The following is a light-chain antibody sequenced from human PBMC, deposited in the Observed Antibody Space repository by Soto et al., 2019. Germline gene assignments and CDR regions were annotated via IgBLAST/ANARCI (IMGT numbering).Light chain of an antibody. CDR2: SSS. J-gene: IGKJ4*01. Sequence: EIVLTQSPATLSLSPGERATLSCRASQSVRNDLVWYHQKPGQAPSVINHSSSNRATGIPASYRGSGSGTDFTLTISSLEPEDFAVYYCQRRTNWPPTFGGGTKVEMK. CDR1: QSVRND. CDR3: QRRTNWPPT. V-gene: IGKV3-11*01.